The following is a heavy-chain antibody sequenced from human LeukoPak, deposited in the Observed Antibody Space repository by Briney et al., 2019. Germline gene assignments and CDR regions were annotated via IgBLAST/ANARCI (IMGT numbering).Heavy chain of an antibody. CDR2: ISYDGSNK. Sequence: PGGSLRLSCEASGLTFSSYFIHWVRQAPGKGLEWVALISYDGSNKFYADSVKGRFTISRDNSKNTVYLQMNSLRAEDTAVYYCAKSGDSSGYYSDAFDIWGQGTMVTVSS. D-gene: IGHD3-22*01. CDR3: AKSGDSSGYYSDAFDI. J-gene: IGHJ3*02. V-gene: IGHV3-30-3*02. CDR1: GLTFSSYF.